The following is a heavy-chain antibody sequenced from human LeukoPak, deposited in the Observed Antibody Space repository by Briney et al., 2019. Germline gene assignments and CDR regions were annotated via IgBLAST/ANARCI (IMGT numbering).Heavy chain of an antibody. J-gene: IGHJ5*02. CDR3: ARSSKLPHQTTAWYWFDP. CDR1: GYTFTSYY. V-gene: IGHV1-46*01. D-gene: IGHD4-17*01. CDR2: INPSGGST. Sequence: ASVKVSCKASGYTFTSYYMHWVRQAPGQGLEWMGTINPSGGSTSYAQKFQGRVTMTRDTSTSTVYMDLSSLRSEDTAVYYCARSSKLPHQTTAWYWFDPWGQGTLVTVSS.